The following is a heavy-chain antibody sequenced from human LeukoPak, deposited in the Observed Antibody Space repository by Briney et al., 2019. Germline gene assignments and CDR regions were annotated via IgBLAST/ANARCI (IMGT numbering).Heavy chain of an antibody. CDR1: GFTFSSYA. V-gene: IGHV3-23*01. CDR3: AKDPRGSFSFDY. Sequence: GGSLRLSCAASGFTFSSYAMSWVRQAPGKGLEWVSGISGSGGSTYYADSVKGRFTISRDNSKNTLYLQMNSLRAEDTAVYYCAKDPRGSFSFDYWGQGTLVTVSS. CDR2: ISGSGGST. J-gene: IGHJ4*02. D-gene: IGHD1-26*01.